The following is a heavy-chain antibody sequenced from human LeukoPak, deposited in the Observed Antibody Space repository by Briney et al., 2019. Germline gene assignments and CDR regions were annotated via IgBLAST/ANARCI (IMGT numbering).Heavy chain of an antibody. CDR1: GGSISGYY. J-gene: IGHJ4*02. Sequence: SETLSLTCSVSGGSISGYYWSWIRQPLGKGLECIGYISYSGTTHYNPSLKSRVTISVDTSKNQFSLKVTSVTAADTAVYYCARDNYDYVWGSYRHLDYWGQGNLVTVSS. CDR3: ARDNYDYVWGSYRHLDY. D-gene: IGHD3-16*02. CDR2: ISYSGTT. V-gene: IGHV4-59*01.